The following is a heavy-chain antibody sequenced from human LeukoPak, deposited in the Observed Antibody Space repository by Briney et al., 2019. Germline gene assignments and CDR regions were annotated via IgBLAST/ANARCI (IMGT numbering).Heavy chain of an antibody. J-gene: IGHJ4*02. CDR2: INPSGPST. CDR3: ARRYGSGVNCYYFDS. D-gene: IGHD2-15*01. CDR1: GYTFTNNY. Sequence: ASVKVSCKASGYTFTNNYMHWLRQAPGQGLEWMGVINPSGPSTSYAQKFQGRVTMTRDTSTSTVYMELSSLKSEDTAVFYCARRYGSGVNCYYFDSWGQGTPVIVSS. V-gene: IGHV1-46*01.